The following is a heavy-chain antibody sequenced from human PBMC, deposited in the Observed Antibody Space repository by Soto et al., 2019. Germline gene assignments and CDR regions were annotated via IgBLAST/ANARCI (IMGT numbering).Heavy chain of an antibody. Sequence: QVQLQESGPGLVKPSDTLAPTCTVSGDSISSYYWTWVRQPPGKGLEWIGHIYYSGRTNYNPYLKSRVAIPVDTSKKRCSLKVSSVTAADTAVYSCAKPSSFHRFDYWGQGTLVTVSS. CDR1: GDSISSYY. CDR3: AKPSSFHRFDY. CDR2: IYYSGRT. J-gene: IGHJ4*02. V-gene: IGHV4-59*01.